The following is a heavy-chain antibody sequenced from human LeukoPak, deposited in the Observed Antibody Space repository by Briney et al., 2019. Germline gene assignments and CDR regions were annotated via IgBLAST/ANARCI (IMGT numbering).Heavy chain of an antibody. V-gene: IGHV3-11*06. CDR2: VSSSSSYT. J-gene: IGHJ3*02. Sequence: GGSLRLSCAASGFTFSDYYMSWIRPAPGKGLVWVSYVSSSSSYTNYADSVKGRFTISRDNSKNTMYLQMNSLRVEDTAVYYCARDISGSGPDAYDIWGQGTMVTVSS. CDR3: ARDISGSGPDAYDI. CDR1: GFTFSDYY. D-gene: IGHD6-19*01.